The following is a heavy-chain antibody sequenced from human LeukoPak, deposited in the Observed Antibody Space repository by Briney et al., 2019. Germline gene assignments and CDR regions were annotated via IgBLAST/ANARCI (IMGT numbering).Heavy chain of an antibody. CDR3: AGPIFGVVRDY. J-gene: IGHJ4*02. CDR2: IKQDESEK. CDR1: GFSFSSYW. D-gene: IGHD3-3*01. Sequence: GALRLSCATSGFSFSSYWMSWVRPAPGKGLEWVATIKQDESEKYYVDSVKGRFTISRDNAKNSLYLQMNSLRAEDTAVYYCAGPIFGVVRDYWGQGTLVTVSA. V-gene: IGHV3-7*03.